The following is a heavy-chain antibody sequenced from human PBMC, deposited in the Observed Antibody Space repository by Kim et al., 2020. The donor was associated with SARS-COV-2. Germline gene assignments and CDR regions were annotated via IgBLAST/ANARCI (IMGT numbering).Heavy chain of an antibody. CDR3: VAFPYYYESSGYSKP. D-gene: IGHD3-22*01. Sequence: DSVKGRFTISRDNSKNTLYLQMNSLRAEDTAVYYCVAFPYYYESSGYSKPWGQGTLVTVSS. V-gene: IGHV3-30*07. J-gene: IGHJ5*02.